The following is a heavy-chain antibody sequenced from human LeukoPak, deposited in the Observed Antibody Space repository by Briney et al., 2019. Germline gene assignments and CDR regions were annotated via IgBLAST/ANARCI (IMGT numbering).Heavy chain of an antibody. CDR1: GVSISSSSYY. J-gene: IGHJ4*02. CDR3: ASARWDF. D-gene: IGHD4-23*01. V-gene: IGHV4-39*07. Sequence: PSETLSLTCTVSGVSISSSSYYWGWIRQPPGKGLEWIGSIYYGGSTYYNPSLKSRVTISVDTSKNQFSLNLNSVTAADTAVYFCASARWDFWGQGILVTVSS. CDR2: IYYGGST.